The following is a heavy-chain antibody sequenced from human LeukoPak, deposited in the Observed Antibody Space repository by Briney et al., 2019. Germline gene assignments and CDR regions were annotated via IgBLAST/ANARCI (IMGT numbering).Heavy chain of an antibody. CDR2: INHSGST. J-gene: IGHJ4*02. CDR3: ARGCYDSSGYYREY. CDR1: GESFSGYY. D-gene: IGHD3-22*01. Sequence: SETLSLTCAVYGESFSGYYWSWIRQPPGKGLEWIGEINHSGSTNYNPSLKSRVTISVDTSKNQFSLKLSSVTAADTAVYYCARGCYDSSGYYREYWGQGTLVTVSS. V-gene: IGHV4-34*01.